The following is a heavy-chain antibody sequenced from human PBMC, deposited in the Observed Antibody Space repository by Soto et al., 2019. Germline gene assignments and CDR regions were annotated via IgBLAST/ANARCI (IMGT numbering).Heavy chain of an antibody. J-gene: IGHJ4*02. V-gene: IGHV3-66*04. Sequence: EVQLVESGGGLVQPGGSLRLSCAASGFTVSSNYVSWVRQAPGKGLEWVSVVYSGGSTYYADSVKGRFTSSIDNSKNTLYLQMNSRRAEDTAVYYCAGHSHKDYWGQGTLVTVSS. CDR1: GFTVSSNY. CDR3: AGHSHKDY. CDR2: VYSGGST.